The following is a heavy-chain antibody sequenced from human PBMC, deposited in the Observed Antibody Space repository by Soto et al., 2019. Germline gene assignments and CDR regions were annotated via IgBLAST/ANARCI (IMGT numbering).Heavy chain of an antibody. V-gene: IGHV1-69*02. D-gene: IGHD4-17*01. Sequence: QVQLVQSGAEVKKPGSSVKVSCKASGGPFSSYTISWVLHAPGQGLEWMGRIIPILGIANYAQKFQGRVTITADKSTSTAYMELSSLRSEDTAVYYCARGYGDTGGNYYGMDVWGQGTTVTVSS. CDR3: ARGYGDTGGNYYGMDV. CDR2: IIPILGIA. J-gene: IGHJ6*02. CDR1: GGPFSSYT.